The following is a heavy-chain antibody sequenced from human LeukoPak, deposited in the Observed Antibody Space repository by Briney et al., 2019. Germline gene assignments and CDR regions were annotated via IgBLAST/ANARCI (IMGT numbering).Heavy chain of an antibody. CDR1: GFSFSNYD. D-gene: IGHD6-6*01. V-gene: IGHV3-21*04. Sequence: GGSPRLSCAASGFSFSNYDMNWVRQAPGKGLEWVSYISRSSSHIYYADSMKGRLTIFRDNAKNSLYLQMNSLRAEDTALYYCAKDSIAAPGFDPWGQGTLVTVSS. CDR2: ISRSSSHI. CDR3: AKDSIAAPGFDP. J-gene: IGHJ5*02.